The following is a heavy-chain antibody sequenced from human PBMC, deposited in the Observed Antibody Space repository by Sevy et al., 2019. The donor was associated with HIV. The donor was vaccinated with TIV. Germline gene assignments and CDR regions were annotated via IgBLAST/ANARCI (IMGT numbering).Heavy chain of an antibody. Sequence: GPLRLSCAASGFTFSSYSMNWVRQAPGKGLEWVSYISGSSSTIYYADSVKGRFTISRDNAKNSLYLQMNSLRDEDTAVYYCARGVLRYFDWLPNFDYWGQGTLVTVSS. CDR1: GFTFSSYS. CDR2: ISGSSSTI. J-gene: IGHJ4*02. V-gene: IGHV3-48*02. D-gene: IGHD3-9*01. CDR3: ARGVLRYFDWLPNFDY.